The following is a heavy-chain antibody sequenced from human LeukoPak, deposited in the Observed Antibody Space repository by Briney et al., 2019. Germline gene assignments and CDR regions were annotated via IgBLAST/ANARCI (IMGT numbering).Heavy chain of an antibody. J-gene: IGHJ4*02. Sequence: PGGSLRLSCAASGFTFSSYAMSWVRQAPGKGLEWVSTIGASGGSTYYADSVKGRFTISRDNSVNTLYLQMNSLRAEDTAVYYCAYDTSSWYYFDYWGQGTLVTVSS. CDR2: IGASGGST. D-gene: IGHD6-13*01. CDR1: GFTFSSYA. V-gene: IGHV3-23*01. CDR3: AYDTSSWYYFDY.